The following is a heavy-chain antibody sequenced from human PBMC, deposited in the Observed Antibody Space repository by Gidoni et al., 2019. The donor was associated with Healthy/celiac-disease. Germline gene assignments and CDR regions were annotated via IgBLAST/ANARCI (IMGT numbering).Heavy chain of an antibody. V-gene: IGHV4-61*01. J-gene: IGHJ4*02. D-gene: IGHD3-22*01. Sequence: QVQLQESGPGLVKPSETLSLTCTVSGGSVSSGSYYWSWIRQPPGKGLEWIGYIYYSGSTNYNPSLKSRVTISVDTSKNQFSLKLSSVTAADTAVYYCARGVEGYYDSSGLLRGAFDYWGQGTLVTVSS. CDR1: GGSVSSGSYY. CDR2: IYYSGST. CDR3: ARGVEGYYDSSGLLRGAFDY.